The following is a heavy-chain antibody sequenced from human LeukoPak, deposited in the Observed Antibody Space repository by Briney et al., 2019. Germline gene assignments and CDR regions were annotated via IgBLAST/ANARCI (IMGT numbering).Heavy chain of an antibody. CDR1: VFTFSSYA. CDR2: ISYDGSNK. V-gene: IGHV3-30-3*01. Sequence: GGSLRLSCAASVFTFSSYAMHWVRQATGKGLECVAVISYDGSNKYYADSVKGRFTISRDNSKNTLYLQMNSLRAEDTAVYYCARRSYYYDSSGYHGWFDPWGQGTLVSVSS. CDR3: ARRSYYYDSSGYHGWFDP. D-gene: IGHD3-22*01. J-gene: IGHJ5*02.